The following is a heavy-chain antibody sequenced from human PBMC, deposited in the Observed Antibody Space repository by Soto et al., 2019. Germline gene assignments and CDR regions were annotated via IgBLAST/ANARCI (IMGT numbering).Heavy chain of an antibody. V-gene: IGHV3-33*01. CDR1: GFTFSRQA. CDR2: IWYHGIDK. J-gene: IGHJ4*02. D-gene: IGHD2-15*01. CDR3: GTGFLGLCTGGNCPLDS. Sequence: QVQLVESGGGVVQPERSLRLSCAASGFTFSRQAMHWVRQAPGRGLEWVAVIWYHGIDKYYADSVKGRFTISRDNSKNTVYLQMTSLRGEDTAGYYCGTGFLGLCTGGNCPLDSWGLGTLVTVSS.